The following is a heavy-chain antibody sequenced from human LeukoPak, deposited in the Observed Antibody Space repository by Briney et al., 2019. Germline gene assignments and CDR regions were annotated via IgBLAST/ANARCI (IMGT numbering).Heavy chain of an antibody. CDR3: ARQGYYDSSGYTSH. Sequence: SPSETLSLTCTVSGGSISSYYWSWIRQPPGKGLEWIGYIYYSGSTYYNPSLKSRVTISVDTSKNQFSLKLSSVTAADTAVYYCARQGYYDSSGYTSHWGQGTLVTVSS. CDR2: IYYSGST. V-gene: IGHV4-59*08. J-gene: IGHJ4*02. CDR1: GGSISSYY. D-gene: IGHD3-22*01.